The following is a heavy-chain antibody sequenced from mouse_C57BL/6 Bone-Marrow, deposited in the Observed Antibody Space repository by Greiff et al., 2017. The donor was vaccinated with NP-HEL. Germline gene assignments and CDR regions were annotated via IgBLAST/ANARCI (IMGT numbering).Heavy chain of an antibody. Sequence: EVMLVESGGDLVKPGGSLKLSCAASGFTFSSYGMSWVRQTPDKRLEWVATISSGGSYTYYPDSVKGRFTISRDNAKNTLYLQMSSLKSEDTAMYDWARGSIRRGWYFDVWGPGTTFTVSS. CDR2: ISSGGSYT. CDR1: GFTFSSYG. V-gene: IGHV5-6*01. D-gene: IGHD2-12*01. J-gene: IGHJ1*01. CDR3: ARGSIRRGWYFDV.